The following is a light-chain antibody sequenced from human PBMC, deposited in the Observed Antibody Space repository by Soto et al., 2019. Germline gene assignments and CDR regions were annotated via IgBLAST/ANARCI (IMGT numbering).Light chain of an antibody. CDR3: QQYNNWPPWT. CDR1: QSVSSN. V-gene: IGKV3-15*01. Sequence: EIVMTQSPATLSVSPGERVTLSCRASQSVSSNLAWYQQKPGQAPRLLIYGASTRATGIPARFSGSGSGTEFTLIISSLQSEDLAVYYCQQYNNWPPWTFGQGTKVVIK. CDR2: GAS. J-gene: IGKJ1*01.